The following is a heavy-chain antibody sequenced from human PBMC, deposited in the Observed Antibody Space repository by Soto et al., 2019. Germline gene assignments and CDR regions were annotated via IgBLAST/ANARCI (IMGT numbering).Heavy chain of an antibody. CDR1: GFTFSSYA. Sequence: PGGSLRLSCAASGFTFSSYAMSWVRQAPGKGLEWVSAISGSGGSTYYADSVKGRFTISRDNSKNTLYLQMNSLRAEDTAVYYCAKGNYDILTGYSGMIDYWGQGSLVTVSS. V-gene: IGHV3-23*01. CDR3: AKGNYDILTGYSGMIDY. J-gene: IGHJ4*02. D-gene: IGHD3-9*01. CDR2: ISGSGGST.